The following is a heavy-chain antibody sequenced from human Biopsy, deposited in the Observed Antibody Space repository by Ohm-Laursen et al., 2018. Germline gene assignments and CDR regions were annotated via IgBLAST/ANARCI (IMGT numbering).Heavy chain of an antibody. CDR3: VREPKTGTAEAWYFDL. J-gene: IGHJ2*01. Sequence: SQTLSLTCRVSGASVKTSGYFWAWIRQRPGEGLEWIGYISYNERTHYNPSLTSRLAISFDTSNNRISLQLRSVSVADTAVYYCVREPKTGTAEAWYFDLWGRGSPVTVPS. D-gene: IGHD3-9*01. V-gene: IGHV4-31*03. CDR1: GASVKTSGYF. CDR2: ISYNERT.